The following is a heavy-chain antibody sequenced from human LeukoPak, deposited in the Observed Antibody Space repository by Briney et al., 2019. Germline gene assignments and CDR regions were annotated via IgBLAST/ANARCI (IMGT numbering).Heavy chain of an antibody. V-gene: IGHV4-34*01. J-gene: IGHJ6*03. CDR3: ARGRSLVVVPAAPYYYMDV. Sequence: SETLSLTCAVYGGSFSGYYWSWIRQPPGKGLEWMGEINHSGSTNYNPSLKSRVTISVDTSKNQFSLTLSSVTAADTAVYYCARGRSLVVVPAAPYYYMDVWGKGTTVTVSS. CDR1: GGSFSGYY. CDR2: INHSGST. D-gene: IGHD2-2*01.